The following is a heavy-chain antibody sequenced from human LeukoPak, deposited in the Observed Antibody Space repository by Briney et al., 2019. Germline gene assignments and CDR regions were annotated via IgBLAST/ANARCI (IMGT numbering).Heavy chain of an antibody. CDR2: IIGSGDAT. J-gene: IGHJ3*01. CDR1: GFTFSSYG. CDR3: ATQSGSYLHDAFDF. D-gene: IGHD1-26*01. Sequence: GGSLRLSCAASGFTFSSYGMSWVRQAPGKGLQWVSAIIGSGDATSYAASVRGRFTISRDNSKNTLNLQMNSLRAEDTAVYYCATQSGSYLHDAFDFWGQGTMVTVS. V-gene: IGHV3-23*01.